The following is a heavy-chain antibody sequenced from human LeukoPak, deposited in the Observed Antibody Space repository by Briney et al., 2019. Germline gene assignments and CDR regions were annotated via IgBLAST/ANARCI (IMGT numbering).Heavy chain of an antibody. CDR1: GGTFSSNA. V-gene: IGHV1-69*13. J-gene: IGHJ3*02. CDR2: IIPFFGTA. D-gene: IGHD1-26*01. Sequence: ASVKVSCKASGGTFSSNAISWVRQAPGQGLEWMGGIIPFFGTANYAQKFQGRVTITADESTSTAYMELRSLRSDDTAVYYCARIVGAKIDAFDIWGQGTMVTVSS. CDR3: ARIVGAKIDAFDI.